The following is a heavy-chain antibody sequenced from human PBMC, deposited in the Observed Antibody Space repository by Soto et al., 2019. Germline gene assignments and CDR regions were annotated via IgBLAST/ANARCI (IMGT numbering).Heavy chain of an antibody. D-gene: IGHD3-10*01. V-gene: IGHV4-34*01. Sequence: QVQLQQWGAGLLKPSETLTLTCAVYGGSFSGYYWSWIRQPPGKGLEWIGEINHSGSTNYNPSLKSRVTISVDTSKNQFSLKLSSVTAADTAVYYCARGRHYYGSGSYYFDYWGQGNLVTVSS. CDR2: INHSGST. CDR1: GGSFSGYY. CDR3: ARGRHYYGSGSYYFDY. J-gene: IGHJ4*02.